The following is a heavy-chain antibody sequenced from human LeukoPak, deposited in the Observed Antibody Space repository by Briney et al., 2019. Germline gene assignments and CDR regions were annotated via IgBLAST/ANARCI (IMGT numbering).Heavy chain of an antibody. CDR2: IIPIFGTA. CDR3: VRGGQLGYCSSTSCYRGDY. V-gene: IGHV1-69*13. Sequence: ASVKVSCKASGGTFSSYAISWVRQAPGQGLEWMGGIIPIFGTANYAQKFQGRVTITADESTSTAYMELSSLRSEDTAEYYCVRGGQLGYCSSTSCYRGDYWGQGTLVTVSS. CDR1: GGTFSSYA. J-gene: IGHJ4*02. D-gene: IGHD2-2*01.